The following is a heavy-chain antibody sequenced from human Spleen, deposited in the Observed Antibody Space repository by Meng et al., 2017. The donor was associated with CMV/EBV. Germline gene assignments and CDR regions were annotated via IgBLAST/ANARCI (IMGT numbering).Heavy chain of an antibody. CDR2: ITNSGRTM. CDR3: ARDPGRQGVDY. Sequence: GGSLRLSCAASGFSLSGYTMNWVRQAPGKGLEWVSCITNSGRTMYYADSVKGRFTISRDNAKNSVYLEINSLRAEDTAVYYCARDPGRQGVDYWGQGTLVTVSS. V-gene: IGHV3-48*04. CDR1: GFSLSGYT. J-gene: IGHJ4*02.